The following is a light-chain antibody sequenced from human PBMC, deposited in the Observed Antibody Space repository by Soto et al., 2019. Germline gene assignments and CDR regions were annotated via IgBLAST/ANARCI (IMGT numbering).Light chain of an antibody. Sequence: EIVMTQSPATLSVSPGERATLSCRASQSVSSNLAWYQQKPGQAPRLLIYGASIRATGIPARFSGSVSGTEFTLTISSLQSEDSAVYYYQQYNNWPRTFGQGTKVEIK. CDR2: GAS. V-gene: IGKV3D-15*01. CDR3: QQYNNWPRT. CDR1: QSVSSN. J-gene: IGKJ1*01.